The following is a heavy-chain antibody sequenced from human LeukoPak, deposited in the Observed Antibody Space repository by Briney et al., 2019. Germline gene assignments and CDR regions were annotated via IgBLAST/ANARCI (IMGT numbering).Heavy chain of an antibody. D-gene: IGHD6-6*01. V-gene: IGHV4-39*07. J-gene: IGHJ4*02. CDR3: AREEHSSSSQPNFDY. CDR2: IYYSGST. Sequence: SETLSLTCTVSGGSISSSSYYWGWLRQPPGKGLEWIGSIYYSGSTYYNPSLKSRVTISVDTSKNQFSLKLSSVTAADTAVYYCAREEHSSSSQPNFDYWGQGTLVTVSS. CDR1: GGSISSSSYY.